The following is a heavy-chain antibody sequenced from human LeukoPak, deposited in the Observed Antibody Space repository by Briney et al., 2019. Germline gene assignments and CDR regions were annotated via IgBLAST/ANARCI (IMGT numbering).Heavy chain of an antibody. V-gene: IGHV3-72*01. CDR1: GFTFSDHY. D-gene: IGHD4-23*01. CDR3: AGYSTVGIYYGMDV. Sequence: GGSLRLSCAASGFTFSDHYMDWVRQAPGKGLEWVGRTRNKANSYTTEYAASVKGRFTISRDDSKNSLYLQMNSLKTEDTAVYYCAGYSTVGIYYGMDVWGKGTTVTVSS. J-gene: IGHJ6*04. CDR2: TRNKANSYTT.